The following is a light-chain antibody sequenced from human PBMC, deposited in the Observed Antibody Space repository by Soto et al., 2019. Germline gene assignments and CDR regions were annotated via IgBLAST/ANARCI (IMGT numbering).Light chain of an antibody. CDR2: EVT. J-gene: IGLJ1*01. V-gene: IGLV2-14*01. CDR1: STDVGGYNY. CDR3: SSYTTSDTLCV. Sequence: QSVLAQPSSVSGSPGQSITISCTGTSTDVGGYNYVSWYQHHSGKAPKLLIYEVTNRPSGISDRFSGSKSVNTASLTISGLQAEDEADYYCSSYTTSDTLCVFGTGTKVTVL.